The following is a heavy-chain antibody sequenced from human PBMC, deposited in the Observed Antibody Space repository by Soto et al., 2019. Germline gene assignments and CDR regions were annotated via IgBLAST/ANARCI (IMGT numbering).Heavy chain of an antibody. J-gene: IGHJ5*02. CDR1: GGSISSYY. D-gene: IGHD4-17*01. Sequence: SETLSLTCTVSGGSISSYYWSWIRQPPGKGLEWIGYIYYSGSTNYNPSLKSRVTISVDTSKNQFSLKLSSVTAADTAVYYCGRGPSTNYGDGWFDPWGQGTLVTVSS. CDR3: GRGPSTNYGDGWFDP. V-gene: IGHV4-59*01. CDR2: IYYSGST.